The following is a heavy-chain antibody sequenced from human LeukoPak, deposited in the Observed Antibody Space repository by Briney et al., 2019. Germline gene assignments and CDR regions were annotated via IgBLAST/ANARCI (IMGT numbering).Heavy chain of an antibody. CDR1: GFTFSNAW. Sequence: GGSLRLSCAASGFTFSNAWMSWVRQAPGKGLEWVGRIKSKTDGGTTDYAAPVKGRFTISRDDSKNTLYLQMNSLKTEDTAVYYCTTDVDLVYPRDYWGQGTLVTVSS. J-gene: IGHJ4*02. CDR2: IKSKTDGGTT. V-gene: IGHV3-15*01. D-gene: IGHD5/OR15-5a*01. CDR3: TTDVDLVYPRDY.